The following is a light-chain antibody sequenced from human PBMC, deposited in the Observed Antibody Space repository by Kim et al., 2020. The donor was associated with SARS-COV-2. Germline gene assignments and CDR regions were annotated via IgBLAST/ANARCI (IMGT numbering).Light chain of an antibody. CDR1: NIGSKS. J-gene: IGLJ3*02. Sequence: VSVAPGKTARITCGGNNIGSKSVHWYQQKPGQAPVLVIYYDSDRPSGIPERFSGSNSGNTATLTISRVEAGDEVDYYCQVWDSSRVFGGGTQLTVL. CDR3: QVWDSSRV. CDR2: YDS. V-gene: IGLV3-21*04.